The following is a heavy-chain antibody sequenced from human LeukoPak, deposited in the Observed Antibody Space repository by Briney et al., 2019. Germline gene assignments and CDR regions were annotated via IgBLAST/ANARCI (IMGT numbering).Heavy chain of an antibody. CDR1: GGSFSGYY. CDR3: ARDDFWSGYSDY. Sequence: SETLSLTCAVSGGSFSGYYWSWIRQPPGKGLEWIGEINHSGSTNYNPSLKSRVTISVDTSKNQFSLKLSSVTAADTAVYYCARDDFWSGYSDYWGQGTLVTVSS. V-gene: IGHV4-34*01. CDR2: INHSGST. J-gene: IGHJ4*02. D-gene: IGHD3-3*01.